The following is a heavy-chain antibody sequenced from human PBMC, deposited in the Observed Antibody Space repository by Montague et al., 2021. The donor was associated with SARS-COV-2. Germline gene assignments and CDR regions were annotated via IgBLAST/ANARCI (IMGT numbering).Heavy chain of an antibody. J-gene: IGHJ6*03. CDR1: GFSLSTSGLC. CDR3: ARMRYYYYMDV. Sequence: PALAKPTQTLTLTCTFSGFSLSTSGLCVSWIRQPPGKALEWLARIDWDDDKYYSTSLKTRLTISKDTSKNQVVLTMTNMDPVDTATYYCARMRYYYYMDVWGKGTTVTVSS. CDR2: IDWDDDK. V-gene: IGHV2-70*11.